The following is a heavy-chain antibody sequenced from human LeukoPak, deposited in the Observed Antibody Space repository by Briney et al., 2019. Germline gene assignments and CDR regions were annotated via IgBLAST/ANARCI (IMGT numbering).Heavy chain of an antibody. D-gene: IGHD3-9*01. CDR2: IIPIFGTA. CDR3: ARVVALTGYWGFGP. Sequence: ASVKVSCKASGYTFTSYGISWVRQAPGQGLEWMGGIIPIFGTANYAQKFQGRVTMTRDTSTSTVYMELSSLRSEDTAVYYCARVVALTGYWGFGPWGQGTLVTVSS. CDR1: GYTFTSYG. J-gene: IGHJ5*02. V-gene: IGHV1-69*05.